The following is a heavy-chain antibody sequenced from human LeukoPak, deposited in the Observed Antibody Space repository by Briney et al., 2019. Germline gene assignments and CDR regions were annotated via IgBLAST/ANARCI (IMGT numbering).Heavy chain of an antibody. CDR1: GFTFNIAW. CDR3: TTYGSTWRLFDY. Sequence: AGGSLRLPCAASGFTFNIAWMSWVRQAPGKGLEWVGRIKSKTDGGTTDYAAPVKGRFSISRDDSKNTLYLQMNSLKTEDTAVYYCTTYGSTWRLFDYWGQGTLVTVSS. J-gene: IGHJ4*02. D-gene: IGHD6-19*01. CDR2: IKSKTDGGTT. V-gene: IGHV3-15*01.